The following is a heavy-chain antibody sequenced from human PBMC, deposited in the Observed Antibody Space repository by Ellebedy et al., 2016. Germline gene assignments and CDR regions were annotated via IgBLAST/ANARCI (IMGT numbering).Heavy chain of an antibody. CDR2: ISGSGGST. J-gene: IGHJ4*02. Sequence: GGSLRLSXAASGFTFSSYAMSWVRQAPGKGLEWVSAISGSGGSTYYADSVKGRFTISRDNSKNTLYLQMNSLRAEDTAVYYCAKGNRLWAATGTGGFDYWGQGTLVTVSS. CDR3: AKGNRLWAATGTGGFDY. D-gene: IGHD6-13*01. V-gene: IGHV3-23*01. CDR1: GFTFSSYA.